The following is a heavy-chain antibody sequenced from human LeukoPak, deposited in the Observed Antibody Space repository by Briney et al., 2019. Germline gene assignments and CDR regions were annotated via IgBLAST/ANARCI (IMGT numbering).Heavy chain of an antibody. Sequence: GESLKISCKGSGYSFTSYWIGWVRQMPGKGLERMGIIYPGDSDTRYSPSFQGQVTISADKSISTAYLQWSSLKASDTAMYYCARQGDPHSGSYYGNWFDPWGQGTLVTVSS. CDR3: ARQGDPHSGSYYGNWFDP. CDR1: GYSFTSYW. J-gene: IGHJ5*02. V-gene: IGHV5-51*01. CDR2: IYPGDSDT. D-gene: IGHD1-26*01.